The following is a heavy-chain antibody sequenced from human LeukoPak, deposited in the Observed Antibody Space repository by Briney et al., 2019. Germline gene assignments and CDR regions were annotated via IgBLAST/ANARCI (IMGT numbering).Heavy chain of an antibody. CDR2: ISGTSGTT. Sequence: PGGSLRLSCAASGFRFSNYAMNWVRQAPGKGLEWVSFISGTSGTTYYAASVKGRFTISSDNAQNSLFLQMNSLRAEDTAVYYCARDYYDSSGQFYFASWGQGTLVTVSS. D-gene: IGHD3-22*01. V-gene: IGHV3-48*04. CDR3: ARDYYDSSGQFYFAS. J-gene: IGHJ4*02. CDR1: GFRFSNYA.